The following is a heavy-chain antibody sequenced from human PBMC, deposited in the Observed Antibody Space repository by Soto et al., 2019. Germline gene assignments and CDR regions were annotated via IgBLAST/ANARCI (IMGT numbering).Heavy chain of an antibody. Sequence: GGSLRLSCAASGFTFTSYAMSWVRQAPGKGLEWVSTISGTGGSTYYPDSVKGRFTISRDNSKNTVYLQMNSLRAEDAAVYYCAKGMTSGYYLFDYWGQGTLVTVSS. CDR2: ISGTGGST. D-gene: IGHD3-22*01. V-gene: IGHV3-23*01. J-gene: IGHJ4*02. CDR3: AKGMTSGYYLFDY. CDR1: GFTFTSYA.